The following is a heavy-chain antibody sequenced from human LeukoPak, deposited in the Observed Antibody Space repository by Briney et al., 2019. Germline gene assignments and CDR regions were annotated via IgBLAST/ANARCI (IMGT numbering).Heavy chain of an antibody. V-gene: IGHV1-18*01. CDR3: ARAVPTAAGGYYKDV. Sequence: ASVKVSCKASGYSLTSYGVSWVRPAPGQGLEWLGWISTYNGNTNYAQKFQGRVTMTTDTSTSTVYMELRSLRSDDTAVYYCARAVPTAAGGYYKDVWGKGTTVTVSS. CDR1: GYSLTSYG. D-gene: IGHD2-2*01. J-gene: IGHJ6*03. CDR2: ISTYNGNT.